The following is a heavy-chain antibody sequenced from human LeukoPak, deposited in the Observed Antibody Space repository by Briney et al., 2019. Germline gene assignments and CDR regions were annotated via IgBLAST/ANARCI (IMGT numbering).Heavy chain of an antibody. CDR2: ISSSSSYI. CDR3: ARGEQQLVPYYYYGMDV. D-gene: IGHD6-13*01. J-gene: IGHJ6*02. CDR1: GFTFGSYS. V-gene: IGHV3-21*01. Sequence: GGSLRLSCAASGFTFGSYSINWVRQAPGKGLEWVSSISSSSSYIYYADSVKGRFTISRDNAKNSLYLQMNSLRAEDTAVYYCARGEQQLVPYYYYGMDVWGQGTTVTVSS.